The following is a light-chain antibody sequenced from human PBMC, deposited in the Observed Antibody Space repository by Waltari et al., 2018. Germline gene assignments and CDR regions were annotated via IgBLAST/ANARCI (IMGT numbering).Light chain of an antibody. J-gene: IGLJ3*02. CDR3: AVWDDSVSGWV. CDR1: TSNIGGNS. CDR2: SIS. Sequence: QYVLTQPPSLSRTPGQWVTISCSGTTSNIGGNSVTWYQQVPGKAPKLLIYSISQRPSGVPARCSGSKSGTSASLAISGLQPEDEADYYCAVWDDSVSGWVFGGETKLTVL. V-gene: IGLV1-44*01.